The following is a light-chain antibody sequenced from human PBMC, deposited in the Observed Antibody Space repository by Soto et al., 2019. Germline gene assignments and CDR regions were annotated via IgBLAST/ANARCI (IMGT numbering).Light chain of an antibody. Sequence: EIVLTQSPATLSLSPGERATLSCRASQGVSSYLAWYQQKSGQAPRLLIYDASNRATGIPARFSGSGSGTDFSLTISSLEHEDVAVYYCQQRSNWPPYTFGQGTKLEIK. CDR3: QQRSNWPPYT. V-gene: IGKV3-11*01. CDR2: DAS. J-gene: IGKJ2*01. CDR1: QGVSSY.